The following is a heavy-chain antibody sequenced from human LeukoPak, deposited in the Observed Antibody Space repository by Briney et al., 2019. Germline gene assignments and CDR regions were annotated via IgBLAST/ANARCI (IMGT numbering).Heavy chain of an antibody. Sequence: GESLQISSKGSGYSFPNYWIGWVRQMPGRGREWMAIIYPGDSDTRYSPSFQGQVTISADKSISTIYLQWSSLRASDTAIYYCARSDQLRWFGDPRRPYYYGMDVWGQGTTVTVSS. D-gene: IGHD3-10*01. CDR2: IYPGDSDT. CDR3: ARSDQLRWFGDPRRPYYYGMDV. J-gene: IGHJ6*02. V-gene: IGHV5-51*01. CDR1: GYSFPNYW.